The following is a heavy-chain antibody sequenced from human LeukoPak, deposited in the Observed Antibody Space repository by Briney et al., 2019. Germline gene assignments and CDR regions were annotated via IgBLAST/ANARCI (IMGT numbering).Heavy chain of an antibody. CDR3: ARDPYSSSWYDY. D-gene: IGHD6-13*01. CDR2: ITSNSIYI. CDR1: GFTFSSYS. V-gene: IGHV3-21*01. Sequence: GGSLRLSCAASGFTFSSYSMNWVRQAPGKGLEWVSSITSNSIYIYYADSVKGRFTISRDNAKNSLYLQMNSLRAEDTALYYCARDPYSSSWYDYWGQGTLVTVSS. J-gene: IGHJ4*02.